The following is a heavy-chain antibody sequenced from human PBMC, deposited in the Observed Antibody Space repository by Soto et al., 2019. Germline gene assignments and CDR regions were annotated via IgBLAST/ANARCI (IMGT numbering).Heavy chain of an antibody. Sequence: QVQLVQSGAEVQKAGASVKVSCKTSGYIFNNFGITWVRQAPGLGLEWLGWIYSKAGTINFAQKFQGRVTMTTDTSTSTAYMELRSLTFVDSAVYFSARDIDSDIDHWGQGTLVTVS. V-gene: IGHV1-18*01. D-gene: IGHD3-9*01. J-gene: IGHJ4*02. CDR3: ARDIDSDIDH. CDR2: IYSKAGTI. CDR1: GYIFNNFG.